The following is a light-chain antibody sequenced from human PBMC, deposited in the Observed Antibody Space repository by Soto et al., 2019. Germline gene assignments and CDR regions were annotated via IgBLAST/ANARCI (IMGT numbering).Light chain of an antibody. Sequence: EIVLTQSPGTLSLSPGERATHSCGASQSVTSNYLAWYQQKPGQAPRLLIFGASTRATGIPDRFSGSGSGTDFTLTISRLEPEDFAVYYCQQYGSSPWTFGQGTKVDIK. CDR3: QQYGSSPWT. J-gene: IGKJ1*01. CDR2: GAS. CDR1: QSVTSNY. V-gene: IGKV3-20*01.